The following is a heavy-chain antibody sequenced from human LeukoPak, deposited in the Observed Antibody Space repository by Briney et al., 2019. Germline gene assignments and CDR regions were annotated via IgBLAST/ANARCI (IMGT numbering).Heavy chain of an antibody. J-gene: IGHJ4*02. D-gene: IGHD2-15*01. CDR1: GFTFSSYG. CDR3: AKDLLSGGSCLDY. V-gene: IGHV3-30*18. CDR2: ISYDATNK. Sequence: DPGRSLRLSCAASGFTFSSYGMHWVRQAPGKGLEWVAVISYDATNKYYADSVKGRFTISRDNSKNTLYLQMNSLRAEDTAVYYCAKDLLSGGSCLDYWGRGTLVTVSS.